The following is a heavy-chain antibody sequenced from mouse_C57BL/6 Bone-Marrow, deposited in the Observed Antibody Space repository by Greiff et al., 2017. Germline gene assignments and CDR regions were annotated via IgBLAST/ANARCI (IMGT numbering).Heavy chain of an antibody. D-gene: IGHD1-1*01. CDR2: INPNYGTT. CDR3: ARLITTVVARAMDY. V-gene: IGHV1-39*01. CDR1: GYSFTDYN. J-gene: IGHJ4*01. Sequence: EVQLQQSGPELVKPGASVKISCKASGYSFTDYNMNWVKQSNGKSLEWIGVINPNYGTTSYNQNFKGKATFTVDQSSSTAYMQLKSLTSEDSAVYYCARLITTVVARAMDYWGQGTSVTVSS.